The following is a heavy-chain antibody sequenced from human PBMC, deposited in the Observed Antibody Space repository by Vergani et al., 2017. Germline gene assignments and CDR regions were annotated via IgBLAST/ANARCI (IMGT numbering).Heavy chain of an antibody. Sequence: QVQLQQWGAGLLKPSETLSLTCAVYGGSFSGYYWSWIRQPPGKGLEWIGEINHSGSTNYNPSLKSRVTISVDTSKNQFSLTLSSVTAADTAVYYCARAAVGAGWFDPWGQGTLVTVSS. D-gene: IGHD1-26*01. J-gene: IGHJ5*02. CDR1: GGSFSGYY. CDR2: INHSGST. V-gene: IGHV4-34*01. CDR3: ARAAVGAGWFDP.